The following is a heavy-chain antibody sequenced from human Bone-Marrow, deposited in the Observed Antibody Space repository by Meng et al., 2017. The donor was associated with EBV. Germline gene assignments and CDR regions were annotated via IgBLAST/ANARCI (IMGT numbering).Heavy chain of an antibody. J-gene: IGHJ4*02. CDR3: ARIRVPAALDY. Sequence: RQGSGAGLVKPSGTRARACAVSCGPISSSNGWSWVRQPPGKGLEWIGEIYHSGSTNYNPSLKSRVTISVDKSKNQFSLKLSSVTAADTAVYYCARIRVPAALDYWGQGTLVTVSS. V-gene: IGHV4-4*02. CDR1: CGPISSSNG. CDR2: IYHSGST. D-gene: IGHD2-2*01.